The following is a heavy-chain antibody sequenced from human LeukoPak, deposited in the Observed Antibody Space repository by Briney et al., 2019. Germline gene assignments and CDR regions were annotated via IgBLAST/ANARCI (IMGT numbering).Heavy chain of an antibody. Sequence: SSETLSLTCTVSDGSISSSNYYWAWIRQPPGKGLEWIGSVYYSGTTYYNPSLKSRVTISVDTSKNQFSLNLSSVTAADTAVYYCARHTRVGELYYYYGMDVWGQGTTVTVSS. V-gene: IGHV4-39*07. D-gene: IGHD3-10*01. CDR2: VYYSGTT. J-gene: IGHJ6*02. CDR3: ARHTRVGELYYYYGMDV. CDR1: DGSISSSNYY.